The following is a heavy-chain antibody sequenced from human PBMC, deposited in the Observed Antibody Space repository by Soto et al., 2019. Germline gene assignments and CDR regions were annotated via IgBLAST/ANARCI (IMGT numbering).Heavy chain of an antibody. CDR3: ARGDDFDYYYGVDV. Sequence: GASVKVSCKASGATLSSHAISWVRQAPGVGLEWMGGIVPLIGTANYAQTFEGRLTTTADKFTNTVYMELSSLTSDDTAVYYCARGDDFDYYYGVDVWGQGTTVTVSS. CDR2: IVPLIGTA. V-gene: IGHV1-69*06. CDR1: GATLSSHA. D-gene: IGHD3-16*01. J-gene: IGHJ6*02.